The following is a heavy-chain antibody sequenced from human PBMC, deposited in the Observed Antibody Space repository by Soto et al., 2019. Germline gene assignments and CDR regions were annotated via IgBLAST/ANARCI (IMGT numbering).Heavy chain of an antibody. CDR1: GYTFTDYG. D-gene: IGHD3-3*01. J-gene: IGHJ4*02. CDR2: ITAFNGNT. V-gene: IGHV1-18*01. Sequence: QVHLVQSGAEVEKPGAPVKVSCKASGYTFTDYGISWVLQAPGQGLQWMGWITAFNGNTKYAQQFQGRVTMTTDTSTSTAYMELRSLESDDTAVYYCARISQSDFWSGYYYFFDYWGQGTLVTVSS. CDR3: ARISQSDFWSGYYYFFDY.